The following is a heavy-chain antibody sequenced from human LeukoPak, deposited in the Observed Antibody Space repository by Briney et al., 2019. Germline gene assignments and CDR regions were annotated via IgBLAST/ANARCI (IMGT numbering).Heavy chain of an antibody. CDR2: INSDGSST. CDR1: GFTFSSYW. Sequence: PGGSLRLSCAASGFTFSSYWMHWVRQAPGKGLVWVSRINSDGSSTSYADSVKGRFTISRDNAKNTLYLQMNSLRAEDTAVYYCAKEGALSGVGDCWGQGTLVAVSS. D-gene: IGHD3-3*01. J-gene: IGHJ4*02. V-gene: IGHV3-74*01. CDR3: AKEGALSGVGDC.